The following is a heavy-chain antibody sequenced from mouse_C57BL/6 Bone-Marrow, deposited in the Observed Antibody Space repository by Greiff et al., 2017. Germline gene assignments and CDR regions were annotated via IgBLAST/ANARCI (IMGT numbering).Heavy chain of an antibody. V-gene: IGHV5-6*02. CDR3: EKQGRYYFGY. CDR1: GFTFSSYG. J-gene: IGHJ2*01. CDR2: ISSGGSYT. Sequence: DVKLVESGGDLVKPGGSLKLSCAASGFTFSSYGMSWVRQTPDKRLEWVATISSGGSYTYSPDSVKGRFTISRDNAKNTLYLQVSSQTSEDTAMYSCEKQGRYYFGYWGQGTTLTVSS.